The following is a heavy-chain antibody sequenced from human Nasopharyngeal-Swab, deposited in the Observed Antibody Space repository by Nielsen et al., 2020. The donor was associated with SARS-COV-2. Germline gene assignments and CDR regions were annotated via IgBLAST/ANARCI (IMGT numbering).Heavy chain of an antibody. CDR2: IKQDGSEK. V-gene: IGHV3-7*04. J-gene: IGHJ5*02. D-gene: IGHD2-2*03. CDR1: GFTFSSYW. Sequence: GESLNISCAASGFTFSSYWMSWVRQAPGTGLEWVANIKQDGSEKYYVDSVKGRFTISRDNAKNSLYLQMNSLRAEDTAVYYCARGVGYCSSTSCSTVWFDPWGQGTLVTVSS. CDR3: ARGVGYCSSTSCSTVWFDP.